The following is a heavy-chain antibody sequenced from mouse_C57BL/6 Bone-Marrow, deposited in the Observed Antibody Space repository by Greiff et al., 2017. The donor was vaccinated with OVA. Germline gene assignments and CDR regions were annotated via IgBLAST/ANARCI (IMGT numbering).Heavy chain of an antibody. CDR3: ARWVDGYYWYFDV. Sequence: QVQLQQSGAELVRPGTSVKMSCKASGYTFTNYWIGWAKQRPGHGLEWIGDIYPGGGYTNYNEKFKGKATLTADKSSSTAYMQFSSLTSEDSAIXYCARWVDGYYWYFDVWGTGTTVTVSS. V-gene: IGHV1-63*01. CDR1: GYTFTNYW. CDR2: IYPGGGYT. D-gene: IGHD2-3*01. J-gene: IGHJ1*03.